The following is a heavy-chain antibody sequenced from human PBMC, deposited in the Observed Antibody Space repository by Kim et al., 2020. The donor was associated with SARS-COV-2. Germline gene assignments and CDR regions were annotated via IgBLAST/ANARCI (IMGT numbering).Heavy chain of an antibody. J-gene: IGHJ4*02. V-gene: IGHV3-11*01. CDR1: GFTFNDYY. CDR3: AREVVETTTEGGFDY. D-gene: IGHD1-26*01. Sequence: GGSLRLSCAASGFTFNDYYMSWIRQAPGKGLEWVSYISSSGSTIYYADSVKGRFTISRDNAKNSLYLQMNSLRAEDTAVYHCAREVVETTTEGGFDYWGQGTLVTVSS. CDR2: ISSSGSTI.